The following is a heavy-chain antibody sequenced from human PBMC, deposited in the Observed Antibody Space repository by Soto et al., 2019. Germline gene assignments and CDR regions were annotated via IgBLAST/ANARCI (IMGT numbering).Heavy chain of an antibody. V-gene: IGHV3-9*01. CDR2: ISWNSGSI. J-gene: IGHJ6*02. CDR3: AKSARGFYYYYGMDV. CDR1: GFTFDDYA. Sequence: VQLVESGGGLVQPGRSLRLSCAASGFTFDDYAMHWVRQAPGKGLEWVSGISWNSGSIGYADSVKGRFTISRDNAKNSLYLQMNSLRAEDTALYYCAKSARGFYYYYGMDVWGQGTTVTVSS.